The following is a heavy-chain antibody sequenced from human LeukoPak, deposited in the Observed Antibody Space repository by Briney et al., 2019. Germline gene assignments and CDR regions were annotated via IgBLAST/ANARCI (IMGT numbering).Heavy chain of an antibody. CDR1: GFTFSSYW. CDR2: INSDGSST. CDR3: ARAVRAHPPADF. D-gene: IGHD3-3*01. Sequence: GGSLRLSCAASGFTFSSYWMHWVRQAPGKGLEWVSRINSDGSSTTYADSVKGRSSISRDNAKNTLYLHMSSLRAEDTGVYYCARAVRAHPPADFWGQGTLVTVSS. J-gene: IGHJ4*02. V-gene: IGHV3-74*01.